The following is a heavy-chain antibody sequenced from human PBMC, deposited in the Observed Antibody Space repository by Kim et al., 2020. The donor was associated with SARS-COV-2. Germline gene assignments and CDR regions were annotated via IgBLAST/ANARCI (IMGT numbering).Heavy chain of an antibody. CDR2: ISAYNGNT. J-gene: IGHJ2*01. Sequence: ASVKVSCKASGYTFTSYGISWVRQAPGLGLEWMGWISAYNGNTNYAQKLQGRVTMTTDTSTSTAYMELRSLRSDDTAVYYCAREWGGYGDLRGLWYFDLWGRGTLVTVSS. CDR1: GYTFTSYG. D-gene: IGHD4-17*01. CDR3: AREWGGYGDLRGLWYFDL. V-gene: IGHV1-18*01.